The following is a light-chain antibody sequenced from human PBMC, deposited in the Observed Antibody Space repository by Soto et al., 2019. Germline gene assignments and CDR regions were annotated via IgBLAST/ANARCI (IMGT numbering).Light chain of an antibody. J-gene: IGKJ4*01. CDR3: QQYGKSPLT. V-gene: IGKV3-20*01. CDR1: QSVISDY. Sequence: EIVLTQSPGTLSLSPGDRATLSCRASQSVISDYLAWYQQKPGQAPRLLIYGASNRATGVPARFSGAGSGTDFSLIISRLETEDFAVFYCQQYGKSPLTFGGGTKVDIK. CDR2: GAS.